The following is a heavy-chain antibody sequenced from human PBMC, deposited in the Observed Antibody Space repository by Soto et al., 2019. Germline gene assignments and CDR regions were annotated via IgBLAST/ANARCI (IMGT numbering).Heavy chain of an antibody. V-gene: IGHV3-23*01. CDR2: IAGIGLNT. J-gene: IGHJ4*02. D-gene: IGHD3-22*01. CDR3: AKDARIYFDGAGSHGAFDS. CDR1: GFSFSSFA. Sequence: RLSCEASGFSFSSFAMSWVRQAPGKGLEWVSAIAGIGLNTYYADSVRGRFTISRENSKSTLFLEMSSLRVEDTAVYYCAKDARIYFDGAGSHGAFDSWGQGSLVTVSS.